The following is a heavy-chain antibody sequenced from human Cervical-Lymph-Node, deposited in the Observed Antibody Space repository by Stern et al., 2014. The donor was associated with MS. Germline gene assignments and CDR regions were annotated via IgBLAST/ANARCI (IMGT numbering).Heavy chain of an antibody. J-gene: IGHJ5*02. CDR3: ATTRWDLFTWNWFDP. V-gene: IGHV4-61*02. Sequence: VQLEESGPGLVKPSQTLSLTCTVSGGSISSSGYYWSWIRQPADKGLEWIGRIHDSGRTYYNPSLKRRVTISMDTANKHFSLKMPSVTAADTAVYYCATTRWDLFTWNWFDPWGQGTLVTVSS. D-gene: IGHD1-26*01. CDR2: IHDSGRT. CDR1: GGSISSSGYY.